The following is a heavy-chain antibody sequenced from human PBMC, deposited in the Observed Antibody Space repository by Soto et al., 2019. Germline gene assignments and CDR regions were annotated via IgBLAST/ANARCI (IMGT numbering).Heavy chain of an antibody. Sequence: PGESLKISCKGSGYSFTSYWIGWVRQMPGKGLEWMGIIYPGDSDTRYSPSFQGQVTISADKSISTAYLQWSSLKASDTAMYYCASGAVLRYFCRLSPNADSWGQATLVTVAS. V-gene: IGHV5-51*01. CDR1: GYSFTSYW. CDR3: ASGAVLRYFCRLSPNADS. D-gene: IGHD3-9*01. CDR2: IYPGDSDT. J-gene: IGHJ4*02.